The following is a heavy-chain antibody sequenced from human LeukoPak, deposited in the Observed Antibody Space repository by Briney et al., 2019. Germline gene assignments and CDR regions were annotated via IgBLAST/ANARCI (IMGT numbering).Heavy chain of an antibody. CDR1: GGTFSSYA. Sequence: GASVKVSCKASGGTFSSYAISWVRQAPGQGLEWMGGIIPIFGTANYAQKFQGRVTITADESTSTAYMELSSLRSEDTAVYYCAREGSSRASEFDYWGQGTLVTVSS. D-gene: IGHD2-2*01. CDR2: IIPIFGTA. CDR3: AREGSSRASEFDY. J-gene: IGHJ4*02. V-gene: IGHV1-69*13.